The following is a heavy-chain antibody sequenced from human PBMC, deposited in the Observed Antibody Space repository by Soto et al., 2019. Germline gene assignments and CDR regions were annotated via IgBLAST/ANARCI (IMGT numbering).Heavy chain of an antibody. CDR3: ARPGVVVPAAMIDYYYYYMDV. CDR1: GFTFSSYS. J-gene: IGHJ6*03. D-gene: IGHD2-2*01. Sequence: GGSLRLSCAASGFTFSSYSMNWVRQAPGKGLEWVSSISSSSSYIYYADSVKGRFTISRDNAKNSLYLQMNSLRAEDTAVYYCARPGVVVPAAMIDYYYYYMDVWGKGTTVTVSS. CDR2: ISSSSSYI. V-gene: IGHV3-21*01.